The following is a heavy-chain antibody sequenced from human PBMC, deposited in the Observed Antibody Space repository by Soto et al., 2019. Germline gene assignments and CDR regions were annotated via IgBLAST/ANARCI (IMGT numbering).Heavy chain of an antibody. D-gene: IGHD6-13*01. J-gene: IGHJ4*02. V-gene: IGHV3-74*01. CDR2: INSDGSST. Sequence: PGGSLRISCAASGFTFSSYWMHWVRQAPGKGLVWVSRINSDGSSTSYADSVKGRFTISRDNAKNTLYLQMNSLRAEDTAVYYCARERGKAAAVHFDYWGQGTLVTVSS. CDR3: ARERGKAAAVHFDY. CDR1: GFTFSSYW.